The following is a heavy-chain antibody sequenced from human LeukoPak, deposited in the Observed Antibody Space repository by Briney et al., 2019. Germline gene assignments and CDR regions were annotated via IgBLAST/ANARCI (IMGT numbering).Heavy chain of an antibody. V-gene: IGHV3-64*01. CDR1: GFTFSSFP. D-gene: IGHD4-17*01. J-gene: IGHJ4*02. Sequence: PGGSLRLSCVASGFTFSSFPMHWVRQAPGKGLEYVSAITTDGGRTFYVNSVEGRFTVSRGNSKNTLYLQMGGLRTEDTAVYYCAREPAFGDLYYWGQGTLVTVSS. CDR3: AREPAFGDLYY. CDR2: ITTDGGRT.